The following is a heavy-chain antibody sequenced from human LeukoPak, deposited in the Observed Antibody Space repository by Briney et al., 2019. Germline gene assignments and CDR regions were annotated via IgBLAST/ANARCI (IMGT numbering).Heavy chain of an antibody. CDR3: ARGNGRDFWSGYHTHYYYMDV. CDR1: GGTFSSYA. D-gene: IGHD3-3*01. CDR2: IIPIFGTA. J-gene: IGHJ6*03. Sequence: GASVKVSCKASGGTFSSYAISWVRQAPGQGLEWMGGIIPIFGTANYAQEFQGRVTITTDESTSTAYMELSSLRSEDTAVYYCARGNGRDFWSGYHTHYYYMDVWGKGTTVTVSS. V-gene: IGHV1-69*05.